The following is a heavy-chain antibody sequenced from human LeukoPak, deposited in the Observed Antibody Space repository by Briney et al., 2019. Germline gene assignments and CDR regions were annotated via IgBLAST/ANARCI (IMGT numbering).Heavy chain of an antibody. CDR3: AKGGDTYYYGSGAYFDY. J-gene: IGHJ4*02. V-gene: IGHV3-23*01. D-gene: IGHD3-10*01. CDR2: ISGSGGST. CDR1: GFTFSSYA. Sequence: QPGGSLRLSCAASGFTFSSYAMSWVRQAPGKGLEWVSAISGSGGSTYYADSVKGRFTISRDNSKNTLYLQMNSLRAEDTAVYYCAKGGDTYYYGSGAYFDYWGQGTLVTVSS.